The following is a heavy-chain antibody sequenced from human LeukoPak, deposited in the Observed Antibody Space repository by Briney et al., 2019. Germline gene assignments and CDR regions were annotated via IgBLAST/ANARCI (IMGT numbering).Heavy chain of an antibody. CDR3: ARLYTSGWLDY. CDR2: SSALNGNT. V-gene: IGHV1-18*01. CDR1: GYTFSSYD. D-gene: IGHD6-19*01. J-gene: IGHJ4*02. Sequence: ASVKVSCKASGYTFSSYDISWVRQAPGQGLEWMGWSSALNGNTNYAQRVQGRVTMTTDTSTSTAYMELWSLRSDDTAVYYCARLYTSGWLDYWGQGTLVTVSS.